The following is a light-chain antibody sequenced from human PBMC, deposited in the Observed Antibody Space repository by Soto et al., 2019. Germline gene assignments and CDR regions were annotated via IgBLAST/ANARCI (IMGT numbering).Light chain of an antibody. V-gene: IGKV1-5*01. CDR1: QSISSW. CDR2: DAS. CDR3: QQYNSYWT. Sequence: DIQMTQSPSTLSASVGDRVTITCRVSQSISSWLAWYQQKPGKAPKLLIYDASSLKSGVPSRFSGSGSGTKFTLTISSLQPDDFATYYCQQYNSYWTFGQGTKVDIK. J-gene: IGKJ1*01.